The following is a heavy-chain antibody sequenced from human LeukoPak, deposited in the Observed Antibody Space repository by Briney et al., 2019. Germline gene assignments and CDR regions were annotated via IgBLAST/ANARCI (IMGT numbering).Heavy chain of an antibody. V-gene: IGHV1-69*05. CDR2: IIPIFGTA. Sequence: SVKVSCKASGGTFSSYAISWVRQAPGQGLEWMGGIIPIFGTANYAQKFQGRVTITTDESTSTAYMELRSLRSDDTAVYYCARGTNIVVVTAFDYWGQGTLVTVSS. D-gene: IGHD2-21*02. CDR1: GGTFSSYA. CDR3: ARGTNIVVVTAFDY. J-gene: IGHJ4*02.